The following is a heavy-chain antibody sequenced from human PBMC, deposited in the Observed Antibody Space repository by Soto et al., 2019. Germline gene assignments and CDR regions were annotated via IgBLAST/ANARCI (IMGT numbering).Heavy chain of an antibody. CDR3: AKDLRDQSRLGYFDL. D-gene: IGHD3-16*01. J-gene: IGHJ4*02. Sequence: PGGSLRLSCAASGFSFRNSGMHWVRQAPGKGLEWVAVISYDGSKQYYADSVKGRFTISRDNSKNTLYLEVNNLRPDDTAVYHCAKDLRDQSRLGYFDLWCQGTLVTVSS. V-gene: IGHV3-30*18. CDR1: GFSFRNSG. CDR2: ISYDGSKQ.